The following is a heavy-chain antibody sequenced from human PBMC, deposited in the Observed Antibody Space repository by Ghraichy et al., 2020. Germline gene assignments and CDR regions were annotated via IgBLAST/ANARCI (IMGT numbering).Heavy chain of an antibody. J-gene: IGHJ1*01. D-gene: IGHD3-3*01. Sequence: LSLTCAASGFTFSSYAMSWVRQAPGKGLEWVSAISGSGGSTYYADSVKGRFTISRDNSKNTLYLQMNSLRAEDTAVYYCAIKIRFLEWGYFQHWGQGTLVTVSS. CDR1: GFTFSSYA. V-gene: IGHV3-23*01. CDR2: ISGSGGST. CDR3: AIKIRFLEWGYFQH.